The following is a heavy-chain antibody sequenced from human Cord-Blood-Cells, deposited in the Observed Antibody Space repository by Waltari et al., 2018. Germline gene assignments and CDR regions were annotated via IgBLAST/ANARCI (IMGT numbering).Heavy chain of an antibody. D-gene: IGHD6-6*01. CDR1: GYSFTTYW. Sequence: EVQLVQSGAEVNKPGASLQISCKGSGYSFTTYWICWVRQMPGKGLEWMGIICPGDSDTRYSPSFQGQVTISADKSISTAYLQWSSLKASDTAMYYCARRHSGQLVDYWGQGTLVTVSS. J-gene: IGHJ4*02. CDR3: ARRHSGQLVDY. CDR2: ICPGDSDT. V-gene: IGHV5-51*01.